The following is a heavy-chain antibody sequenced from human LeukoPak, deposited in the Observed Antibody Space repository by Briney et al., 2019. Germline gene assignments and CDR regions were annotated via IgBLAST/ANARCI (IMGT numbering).Heavy chain of an antibody. CDR2: ISAYNGNT. V-gene: IGHV1-18*04. CDR3: ARDEGGGAMVRGVTAYYYGMDV. Sequence: ASVKVSCKASGYTFTSYGISWVRQAPGQGLEWMGWISAYNGNTNYAQKLQGRITMTTDTSTSTAYMELRSLRSDDTAVYYCARDEGGGAMVRGVTAYYYGMDVWGKGTTAIVSS. J-gene: IGHJ6*04. CDR1: GYTFTSYG. D-gene: IGHD3-10*01.